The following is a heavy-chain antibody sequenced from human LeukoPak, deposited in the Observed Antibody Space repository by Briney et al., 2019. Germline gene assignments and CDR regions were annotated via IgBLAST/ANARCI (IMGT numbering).Heavy chain of an antibody. D-gene: IGHD3-16*02. CDR2: SSPYNGKT. Sequence: GASVKVSCKASGYTFSNYGISWLRQAPGQGLEWMGWSSPYNGKTNYAQKLQGRVTMTTDTSTSTAYMELRSLRSDDTAMYYCARGLLTFGGVIGGPQALEYFQHWGQGTLVTVSS. J-gene: IGHJ1*01. V-gene: IGHV1-18*01. CDR3: ARGLLTFGGVIGGPQALEYFQH. CDR1: GYTFSNYG.